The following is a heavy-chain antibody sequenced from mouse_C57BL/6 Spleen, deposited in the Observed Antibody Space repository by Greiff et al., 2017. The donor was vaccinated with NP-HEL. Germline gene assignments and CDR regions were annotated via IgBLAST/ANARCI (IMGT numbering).Heavy chain of an antibody. V-gene: IGHV1-69*01. CDR1: GYTFTSYW. D-gene: IGHD2-5*01. CDR2: IDPSDSYT. CDR3: ARGDYSNYLYAMDY. J-gene: IGHJ4*01. Sequence: VQLQQPGAELVMPGASVKLSCKASGYTFTSYWMHWVKQRPGQGLEWIGEIDPSDSYTNYNQKFKGKSTLTVYKSSSTAYMQLSSLTSEDSAVYYCARGDYSNYLYAMDYWGQGTSVTVSS.